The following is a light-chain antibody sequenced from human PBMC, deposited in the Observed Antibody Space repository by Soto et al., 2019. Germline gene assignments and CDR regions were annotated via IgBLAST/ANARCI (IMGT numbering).Light chain of an antibody. Sequence: EIVMTQSPATLSVSPGERATLSCRASQSVYNYLAWYQQKPGQAPRLLIYGASSRATGIPDRFSGSGSGTDFTLTISRLEPEDFAVYYCQQYGSSLLTFGGGTKVDIK. J-gene: IGKJ4*01. CDR1: QSVYNY. V-gene: IGKV3-20*01. CDR2: GAS. CDR3: QQYGSSLLT.